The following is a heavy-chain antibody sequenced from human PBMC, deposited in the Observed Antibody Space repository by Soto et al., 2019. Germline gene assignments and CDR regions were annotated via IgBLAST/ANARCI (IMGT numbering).Heavy chain of an antibody. V-gene: IGHV3-53*01. CDR2: IYSGGST. CDR1: GFTVSSNY. CDR3: ARTVVATPYYFDY. Sequence: LRLSCAASGFTVSSNYMSWVRQAPGKGLEWVSVIYSGGSTYYADSVKGRFTISRDNSKNTLYLQMNTLRAEDTAVYYCARTVVATPYYFDYWGLGTLVTVSS. J-gene: IGHJ4*02. D-gene: IGHD2-2*01.